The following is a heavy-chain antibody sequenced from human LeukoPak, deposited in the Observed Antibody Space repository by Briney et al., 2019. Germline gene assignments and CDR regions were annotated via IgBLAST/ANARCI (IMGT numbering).Heavy chain of an antibody. J-gene: IGHJ6*03. CDR3: ARDQDERSGSYWGYYYYYMDV. Sequence: GGSLRLSCAASGFTFSSYGMSWVRQAPGKGLEWVSAISGSGGSTSNADSVKGRFTISRDNAKNSLYLQMNSLRAEDTAVYYCARDQDERSGSYWGYYYYYMDVWGKGTTVTVSS. D-gene: IGHD1-26*01. V-gene: IGHV3-23*01. CDR2: ISGSGGST. CDR1: GFTFSSYG.